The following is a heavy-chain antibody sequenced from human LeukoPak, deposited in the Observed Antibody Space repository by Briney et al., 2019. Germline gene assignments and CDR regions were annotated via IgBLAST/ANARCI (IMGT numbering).Heavy chain of an antibody. V-gene: IGHV4-4*07. CDR2: ISGSGTI. CDR3: AKGTLGYCSGGSCYSGY. D-gene: IGHD2-15*01. J-gene: IGHJ4*02. CDR1: GGSINSY. Sequence: SETLSLTCTVSGGSINSYWSWIRQPAGKGLEWIGRISGSGTITYNPALQSRLSISIDTSKNQFSLKLMSVTAADTAVYYCAKGTLGYCSGGSCYSGYWGQGTLVTVSS.